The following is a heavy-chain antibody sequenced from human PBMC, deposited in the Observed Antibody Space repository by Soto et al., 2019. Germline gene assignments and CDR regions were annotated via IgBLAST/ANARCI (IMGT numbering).Heavy chain of an antibody. V-gene: IGHV4-59*01. Sequence: SETLSITCTVSGGSISSYYWSWIRQPPGKGLEWIGYIYYSGSTNYNPSLKSRVTISVDTSKNQFSLKLSSVTAADTAVYYCARDSRHDFWSGYYYPNFDYWRQAILVTV. CDR3: ARDSRHDFWSGYYYPNFDY. D-gene: IGHD3-3*01. CDR2: IYYSGST. CDR1: GGSISSYY. J-gene: IGHJ4*02.